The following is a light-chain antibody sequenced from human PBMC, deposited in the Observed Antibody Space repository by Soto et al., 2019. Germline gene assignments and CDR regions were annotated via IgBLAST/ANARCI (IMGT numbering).Light chain of an antibody. J-gene: IGKJ1*01. Sequence: EVVMTQSPDTLSVSPGERATLSCRASQYVSTNLAWYQQRPGQAPRLLIYDASNRATGIPARFSGSGSGTDFTLTISRLEPDDFAVYYCQHYGSPSWTFGQGTKVDIK. CDR2: DAS. CDR1: QYVSTN. CDR3: QHYGSPSWT. V-gene: IGKV3-20*01.